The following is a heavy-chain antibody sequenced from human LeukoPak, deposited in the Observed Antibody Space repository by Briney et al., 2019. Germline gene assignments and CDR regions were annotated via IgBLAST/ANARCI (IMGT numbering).Heavy chain of an antibody. V-gene: IGHV3-7*01. CDR1: KFTFSNYW. D-gene: IGHD2-2*01. J-gene: IGHJ4*02. CDR2: IKYDGSEK. Sequence: GGSLRLSCAASKFTFSNYWMSWVRRAPGKGLEWVANIKYDGSEKYYVASVKGRFTISRDNSKNTVYLQMNSLRAEDTALYYCARDYCSSTSCYDYWGQGTMVTVSS. CDR3: ARDYCSSTSCYDY.